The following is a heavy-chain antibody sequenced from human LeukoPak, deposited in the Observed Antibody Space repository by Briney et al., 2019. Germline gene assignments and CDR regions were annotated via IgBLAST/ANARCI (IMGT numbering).Heavy chain of an antibody. Sequence: SETLSLTCAVSGGSIGSGNWWSWVRQPPGKGLEWIGEIYHSGSTNYNSSLESRVTISVDKSKNQFSLNLNSVTAADTAVYYCAGLVGRYSSGLYYYYFDYWGQGTLVTVSS. CDR2: IYHSGST. CDR3: AGLVGRYSSGLYYYYFDY. CDR1: GGSIGSGNW. V-gene: IGHV4-4*02. J-gene: IGHJ4*02. D-gene: IGHD3-22*01.